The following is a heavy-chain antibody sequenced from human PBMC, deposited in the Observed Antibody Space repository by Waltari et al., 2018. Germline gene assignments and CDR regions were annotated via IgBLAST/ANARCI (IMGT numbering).Heavy chain of an antibody. CDR2: IYSGGST. D-gene: IGHD6-6*01. Sequence: EVQLVETGGGLIQPGGSLRLSCAASGFTVSSNYMSWVRQAPGKGLEWVSGIYSGGSTYYADSVKGRFTISRDNSKNTLYLQMNSLRAEDTAVYYCARARGAARSYYYYMDVWGKGTTVTVSS. J-gene: IGHJ6*03. CDR3: ARARGAARSYYYYMDV. V-gene: IGHV3-53*02. CDR1: GFTVSSNY.